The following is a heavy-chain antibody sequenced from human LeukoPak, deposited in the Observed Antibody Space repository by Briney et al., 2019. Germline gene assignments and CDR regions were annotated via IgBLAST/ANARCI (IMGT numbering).Heavy chain of an antibody. J-gene: IGHJ6*03. D-gene: IGHD2-2*02. V-gene: IGHV1-69*02. CDR2: IIPILGIA. Sequence: GGSLRLSCAASGFTFSSYTISWVRQAPGQGLEWMGRIIPILGIANYAQKFQGRVTITADKSTSTAYMELSSLRSEDTAVYYCARGYCSSTSCYIPHEYYYYYYMDVWGKGTTVTVSS. CDR1: GFTFSSYT. CDR3: ARGYCSSTSCYIPHEYYYYYYMDV.